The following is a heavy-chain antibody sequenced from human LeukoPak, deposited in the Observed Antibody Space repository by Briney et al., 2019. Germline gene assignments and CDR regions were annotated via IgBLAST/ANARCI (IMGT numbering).Heavy chain of an antibody. J-gene: IGHJ4*02. CDR2: IHPGDSKT. D-gene: IGHD3-22*01. Sequence: GESLKISCKGSGYSFTNYWIAWVRRMPGKGLEWMGIIHPGDSKTRYSPSFQGQVTISVDKSISTAYLQWSSLTASDTAMFYCARHLSYYDNTGYYYSDYWGQGTLVTVSS. CDR3: ARHLSYYDNTGYYYSDY. V-gene: IGHV5-51*01. CDR1: GYSFTNYW.